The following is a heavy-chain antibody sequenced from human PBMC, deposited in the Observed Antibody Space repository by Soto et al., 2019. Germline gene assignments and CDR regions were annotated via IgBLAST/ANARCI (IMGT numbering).Heavy chain of an antibody. CDR3: TTERHDYSNPRRVNEPKSEYPPNYYYGMDV. Sequence: GESLKISCAASGFTFSNAWMNWVRQAPGKGLEWVGRIKSKTDGGTTDYAAPVKGRFTISRDDSKNTLYLQMNSLKTEDTAVYYCTTERHDYSNPRRVNEPKSEYPPNYYYGMDVWGQGTTVTVSS. V-gene: IGHV3-15*07. CDR2: IKSKTDGGTT. CDR1: GFTFSNAW. J-gene: IGHJ6*02. D-gene: IGHD4-4*01.